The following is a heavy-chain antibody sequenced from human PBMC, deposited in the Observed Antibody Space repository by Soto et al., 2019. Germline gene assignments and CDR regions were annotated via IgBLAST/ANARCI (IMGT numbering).Heavy chain of an antibody. V-gene: IGHV4-30-4*01. CDR2: IYYGGST. D-gene: IGHD3-22*01. CDR1: GGSISSGDYY. Sequence: SETLSLTCTVSGGSISSGDYYWSWIRQPPGKGLEWSGYIYYGGSTYYNPSLKSRVTISVDTSKNQFSLKLSSVTAADTAVYFCARGTGYYDRSGYYYSPYYFDYWGQGTLVTVSS. CDR3: ARGTGYYDRSGYYYSPYYFDY. J-gene: IGHJ4*02.